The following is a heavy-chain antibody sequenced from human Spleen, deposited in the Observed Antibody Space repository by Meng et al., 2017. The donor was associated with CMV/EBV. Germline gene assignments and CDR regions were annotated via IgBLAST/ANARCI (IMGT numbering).Heavy chain of an antibody. CDR1: GYTFTGYY. CDR2: MNPNSGNT. D-gene: IGHD5-24*01. CDR3: ARDGTDY. J-gene: IGHJ4*02. Sequence: ASVKVSCKASGYTFTGYYMHWVRQATGQGLEWMGWMNPNSGNTGYAQKFQGRVTMTRNTSISTAYMELSSLRSEDTAVYYCARDGTDYWGQGTLVTVSS. V-gene: IGHV1-8*02.